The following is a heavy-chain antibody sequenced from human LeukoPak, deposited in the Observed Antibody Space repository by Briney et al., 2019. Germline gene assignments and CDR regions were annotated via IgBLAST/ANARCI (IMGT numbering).Heavy chain of an antibody. V-gene: IGHV1-46*01. CDR3: ARAPGRIAARRHYYYYGMDV. Sequence: ASVKVSCKASGYTFTSYYMHWVRQAPGQGLEWMGIINPSGGSTSYAQKFQGRVTMTRDTSTSTVYMELSSLRSEDTAVYYCARAPGRIAARRHYYYYGMDVWGQGTTVTVSS. D-gene: IGHD6-6*01. J-gene: IGHJ6*02. CDR1: GYTFTSYY. CDR2: INPSGGST.